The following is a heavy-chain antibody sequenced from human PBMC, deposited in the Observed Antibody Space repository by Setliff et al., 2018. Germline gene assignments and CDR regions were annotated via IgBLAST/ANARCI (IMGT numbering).Heavy chain of an antibody. CDR1: GYTFTSYG. J-gene: IGHJ4*02. CDR3: ARGPWNDPPSPFDY. Sequence: GASVKVSCKASGYTFTSYGISWVRQAPGQGLEWMGWISAYNGNTNYAQNLQGRVTMTTDTSTSTAYMELRSLRSDDTAVYYCARGPWNDPPSPFDYWGQGTLVTVSS. CDR2: ISAYNGNT. D-gene: IGHD1-1*01. V-gene: IGHV1-18*01.